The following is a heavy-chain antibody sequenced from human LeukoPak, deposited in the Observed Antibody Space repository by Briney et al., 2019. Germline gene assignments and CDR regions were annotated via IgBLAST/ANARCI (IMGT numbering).Heavy chain of an antibody. Sequence: GGSLRLSCAASGFTFDDYAMHWVRQAPGKGLEWVSGISWNSGSIGYADSVKGRFTISRDNAKNSLYLQMNSLRAEDMALYYCAKLGPNAFDIWGQGTMVTVSS. D-gene: IGHD1-26*01. V-gene: IGHV3-9*03. CDR2: ISWNSGSI. CDR3: AKLGPNAFDI. J-gene: IGHJ3*02. CDR1: GFTFDDYA.